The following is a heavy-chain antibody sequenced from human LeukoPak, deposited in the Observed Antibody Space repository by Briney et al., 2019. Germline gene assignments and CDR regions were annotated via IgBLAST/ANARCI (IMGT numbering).Heavy chain of an antibody. CDR1: GYSISSGYY. CDR2: IYHSGST. V-gene: IGHV4-38-2*02. Sequence: PSETLSLTCTVSGYSISSGYYWGWIRQPPGKGLEWIGSIYHSGSTYYNPSLKSRVTISVDTSKNQFSLKLSSVTAADTAVYYCARARGGYYDSSEGLFDYWGQGTLVTVSS. J-gene: IGHJ4*02. D-gene: IGHD3-22*01. CDR3: ARARGGYYDSSEGLFDY.